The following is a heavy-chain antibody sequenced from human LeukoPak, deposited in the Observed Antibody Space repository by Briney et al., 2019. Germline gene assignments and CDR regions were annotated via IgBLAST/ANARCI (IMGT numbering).Heavy chain of an antibody. Sequence: ASVKVSCKASGYTFTSYYMHWVRQAPGQGLEWMGIINPSGGSTSYAQKFQGRVTMTRDTSTSTVYMELSSLRSEDTAVYYCARAMWELLDYYYMDVWGKGTTVTVSS. D-gene: IGHD1-26*01. J-gene: IGHJ6*03. CDR3: ARAMWELLDYYYMDV. V-gene: IGHV1-46*03. CDR2: INPSGGST. CDR1: GYTFTSYY.